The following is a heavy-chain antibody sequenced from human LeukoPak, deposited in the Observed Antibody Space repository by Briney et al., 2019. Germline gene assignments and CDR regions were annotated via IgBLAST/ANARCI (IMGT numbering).Heavy chain of an antibody. CDR3: ARHKARNGYYSYYYMDV. CDR1: GGSISSTTYY. V-gene: IGHV4-39*01. J-gene: IGHJ6*03. D-gene: IGHD1-14*01. CDR2: VFYSGFT. Sequence: SETLSLTCTVSGGSISSTTYYWGWIRPPPGKGLEWIGSVFYSGFTYYNPSLKSRVTISVDTSNNQSSLKLSSVTAADTAVYYCARHKARNGYYSYYYMDVWGKGTTVTISS.